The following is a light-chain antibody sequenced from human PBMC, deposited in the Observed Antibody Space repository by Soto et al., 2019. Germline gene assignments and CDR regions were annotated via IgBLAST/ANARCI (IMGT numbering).Light chain of an antibody. J-gene: IGKJ5*01. Sequence: EVVMTQSPATLSVSPGERATLSCRASESVSRNLAWYQQKPGQAPRLLIYDASTRATGIPDRFSGGGSGTEFTLTISSLQSEDFVVYYCQQYNSWPPITCGQGTRREIK. CDR3: QQYNSWPPIT. V-gene: IGKV3-15*01. CDR1: ESVSRN. CDR2: DAS.